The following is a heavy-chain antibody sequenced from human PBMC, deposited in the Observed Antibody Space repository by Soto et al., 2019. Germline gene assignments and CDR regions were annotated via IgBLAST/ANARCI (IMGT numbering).Heavy chain of an antibody. J-gene: IGHJ6*02. CDR3: ARDKRSGWYYYGMDV. CDR1: GFTFSRNS. Sequence: GGSLRLSCEASGFTFSRNSMHWIRQTPGKGLEWVSSISSGSSYMYYADSVKGRFTISRDNAKNSLYLQMNSLTVEDTAVYYCARDKRSGWYYYGMDVWGQGTTVTVSS. CDR2: ISSGSSYM. D-gene: IGHD6-19*01. V-gene: IGHV3-21*01.